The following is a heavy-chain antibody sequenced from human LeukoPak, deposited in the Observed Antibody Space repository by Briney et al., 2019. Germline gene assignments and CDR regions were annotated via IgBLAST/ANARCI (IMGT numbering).Heavy chain of an antibody. CDR1: GLTFSDYW. J-gene: IGHJ4*02. Sequence: GGSLRLSCEVSGLTFSDYWMGWVRQAPGKGLEWVANINPAGSDTYYVDSMKGRFTISRDNAKKSTFLQMNNLRVEDTALYFCFRWGVAADMQDWGQRPLVTVSS. V-gene: IGHV3-7*01. CDR3: FRWGVAADMQD. D-gene: IGHD2-2*01. CDR2: INPAGSDT.